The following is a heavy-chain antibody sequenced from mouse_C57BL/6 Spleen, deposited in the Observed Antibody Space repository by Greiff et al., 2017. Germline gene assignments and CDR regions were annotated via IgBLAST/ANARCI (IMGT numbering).Heavy chain of an antibody. CDR2: IDPSDSYT. Sequence: QVQLQQPGAELVKPGASVKLSCKASGYTFTSYWMQWVKQRPGQGLEWIGEIDPSDSYTNYNQKFKGKATLTVDTSSSTADMQLSSLTSEDSAVYYCARGGGNYTWFAYWGQGTLVTVSA. CDR1: GYTFTSYW. CDR3: ARGGGNYTWFAY. J-gene: IGHJ3*01. D-gene: IGHD2-1*01. V-gene: IGHV1-50*01.